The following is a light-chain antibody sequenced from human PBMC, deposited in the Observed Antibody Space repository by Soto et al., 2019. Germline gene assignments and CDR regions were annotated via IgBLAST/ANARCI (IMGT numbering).Light chain of an antibody. J-gene: IGLJ2*01. CDR1: SSDVGGYNY. CDR3: SSYTRSNTYVV. V-gene: IGLV2-14*03. CDR2: DVS. Sequence: QSVLTQPASVSGSPGQSITISCTGTSSDVGGYNYVSWYQQHPGKAPKLMIYDVSNRPSGVSNRFSGPKSGNTASLTISGLQAEDEADYYCSSYTRSNTYVVLGGGTKLTVL.